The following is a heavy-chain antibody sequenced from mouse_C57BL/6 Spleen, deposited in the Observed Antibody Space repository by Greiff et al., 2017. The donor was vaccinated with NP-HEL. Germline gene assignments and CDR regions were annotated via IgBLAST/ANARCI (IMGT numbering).Heavy chain of an antibody. J-gene: IGHJ2*01. CDR1: GYSITSGSY. V-gene: IGHV3-6*01. Sequence: VQLKESGPGLVKPSQSLSLTCSVPGYSITSGSYWNWIRQFPGNQLEWMGYLSYDGSNTYNPSLKNRISITRDTSKNQFFLKLNSVTTEDTATYYCAREGRGACDYWGQGTTLTFAS. CDR3: AREGRGACDY. CDR2: LSYDGSN.